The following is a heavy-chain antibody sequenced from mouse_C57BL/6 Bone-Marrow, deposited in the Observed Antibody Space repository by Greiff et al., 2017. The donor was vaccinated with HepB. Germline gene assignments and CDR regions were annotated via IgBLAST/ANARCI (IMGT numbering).Heavy chain of an antibody. J-gene: IGHJ2*01. CDR1: GYTFTDYN. CDR2: INPNNGGT. D-gene: IGHD1-1*01. Sequence: VQLKESGPELVKPGASVKMSCKASGYTFTDYNMHWVKQSHGKSLEWIGYINPNNGGTSYNQKFKGKATLTVNKSSSTAYMELRSLTSEDSAVYYCARKGTTVANWGQGTTLTVSS. V-gene: IGHV1-22*01. CDR3: ARKGTTVAN.